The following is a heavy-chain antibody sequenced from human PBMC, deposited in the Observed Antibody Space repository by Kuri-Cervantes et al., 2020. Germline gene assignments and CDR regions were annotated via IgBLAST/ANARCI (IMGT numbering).Heavy chain of an antibody. D-gene: IGHD3-10*01. J-gene: IGHJ3*02. CDR3: AREYFIRAEDAFDI. V-gene: IGHV3-30*03. CDR1: GFTFSSYG. CDR2: ISYDGSNK. Sequence: GGSLRLSCAASGFTFSSYGMHWVRQAPGKGLEWVAVISYDGSNKYYADSVKGRFTISRDNSKNTLYLQMNSLRAEDTAVYYCAREYFIRAEDAFDIWGQGTMVTVSS.